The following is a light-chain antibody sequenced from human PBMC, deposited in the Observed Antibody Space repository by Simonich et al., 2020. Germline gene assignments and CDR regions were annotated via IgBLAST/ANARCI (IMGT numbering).Light chain of an antibody. V-gene: IGLV2-14*01. J-gene: IGLJ2*01. CDR2: AVS. Sequence: QSALTQPASVSGSPGQSITISCTGTSRNVGGYNYVSWYQQHPGKAPNILIYAVSKRPSGVSNRFSGSKSGNTASLTISGLQAEDEADYYCSSYTSSSTLVFGGGTKLTVL. CDR3: SSYTSSSTLV. CDR1: SRNVGGYNY.